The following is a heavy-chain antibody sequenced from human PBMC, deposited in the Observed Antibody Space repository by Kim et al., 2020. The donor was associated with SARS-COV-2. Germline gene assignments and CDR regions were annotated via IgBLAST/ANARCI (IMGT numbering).Heavy chain of an antibody. CDR1: GFTFVKFA. CDR3: AKLGDDMRLLVDR. Sequence: GGSLRLSCATSGFTFVKFAMAWVRQAPGKGPEWVSGVSPGGAPYYADSVKGRFTISRDSTKNMIYLQMSSLRVEDTAVYYFAKLGDDMRLLVDRWGQGT. CDR2: VSPGGAP. D-gene: IGHD2-21*01. V-gene: IGHV3-23*01. J-gene: IGHJ5*02.